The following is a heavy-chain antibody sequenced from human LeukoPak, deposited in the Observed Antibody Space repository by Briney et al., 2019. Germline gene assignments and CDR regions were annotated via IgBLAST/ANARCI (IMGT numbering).Heavy chain of an antibody. CDR1: GGSISSHY. CDR2: IYTSGST. Sequence: PSETLSLTCTVFGGSISSHYWSWIRQPAGKGLEWIGRIYTSGSTNYNPSLKSRVTISLDTSKNQFSLKLSSVTAADTAVYYCAGHHPRNTVDFWGQGTLVTVSS. CDR3: AGHHPRNTVDF. V-gene: IGHV4-4*07. J-gene: IGHJ4*02. D-gene: IGHD2/OR15-2a*01.